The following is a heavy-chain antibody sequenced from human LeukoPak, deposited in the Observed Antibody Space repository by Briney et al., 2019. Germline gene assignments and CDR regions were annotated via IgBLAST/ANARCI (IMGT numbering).Heavy chain of an antibody. CDR1: GGTFSRYA. V-gene: IGHV1-69*04. CDR3: ARDHSLTTVRDSSGLDY. Sequence: SVKVSCKASGGTFSRYAISWVRQAPGQGLEWMGRIIPILDIANYAQKLQDRVTITADKSTSTAYMELSSLRSEDTAMYYCARDHSLTTVRDSSGLDYWGQGTLVTVSS. J-gene: IGHJ4*02. D-gene: IGHD6-19*01. CDR2: IIPILDIA.